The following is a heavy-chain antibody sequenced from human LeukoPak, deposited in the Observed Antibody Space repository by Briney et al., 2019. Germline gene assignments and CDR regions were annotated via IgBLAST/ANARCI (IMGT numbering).Heavy chain of an antibody. CDR1: DSSISSGSYY. D-gene: IGHD2-2*01. V-gene: IGHV4-39*01. J-gene: IGHJ4*02. Sequence: PSETLSLTCTVSDSSISSGSYYWGWIRQPPGKGLEWIGSIYYSGSTYYNPSLKSRVTISVDTSKNQFSLKLSSVTAADTAVYYCARMYQLLHFDYWGQGTLVTVSS. CDR2: IYYSGST. CDR3: ARMYQLLHFDY.